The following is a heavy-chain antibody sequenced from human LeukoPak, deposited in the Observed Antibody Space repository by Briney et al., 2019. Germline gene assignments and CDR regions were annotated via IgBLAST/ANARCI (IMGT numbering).Heavy chain of an antibody. D-gene: IGHD3-10*01. CDR3: ARVAESTYYYGSGSYLDY. Sequence: PGGSLRLSCAASGFTVSSNYMSWVRQAPGKGLEWVSVIYSGGSTYYADSVKGRFTISRHNSKNTLYLQMNSLRAEDTAMYYCARVAESTYYYGSGSYLDYWGQGTLVTVSS. V-gene: IGHV3-53*04. CDR2: IYSGGST. J-gene: IGHJ4*02. CDR1: GFTVSSNY.